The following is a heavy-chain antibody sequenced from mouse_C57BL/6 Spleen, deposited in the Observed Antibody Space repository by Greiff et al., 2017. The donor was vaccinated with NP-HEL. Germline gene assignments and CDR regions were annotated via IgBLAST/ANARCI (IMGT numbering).Heavy chain of an antibody. CDR1: GYTFTSYW. J-gene: IGHJ2*01. CDR3: ARREFSNYCDY. V-gene: IGHV1-50*01. Sequence: QVQLQQPGAELVKPGASVKLSCKASGYTFTSYWMQWVKQRPGQGLEWIGEIDPSDSYTNYNQKFKGKATLTVDTSSSTAYMQLSSLTSEDSAVYYCARREFSNYCDYWGQGTTLTVSS. CDR2: IDPSDSYT.